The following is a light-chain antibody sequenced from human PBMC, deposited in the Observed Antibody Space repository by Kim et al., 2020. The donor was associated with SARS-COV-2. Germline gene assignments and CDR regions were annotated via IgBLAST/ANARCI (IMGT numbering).Light chain of an antibody. CDR1: QSVSNN. CDR2: GAS. CDR3: HQYNDWPPGDT. J-gene: IGKJ2*01. V-gene: IGKV3-15*01. Sequence: PGERATLSCRASQSVSNNLAWYKHKPGQPPRLLIYGASTRATGVPDRFSGSGSGTDFTLTVSSLQSEDFAIYYCHQYNDWPPGDTFGRGTKLEI.